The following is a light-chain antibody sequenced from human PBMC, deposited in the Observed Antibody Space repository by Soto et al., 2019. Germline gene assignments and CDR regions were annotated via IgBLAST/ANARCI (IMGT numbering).Light chain of an antibody. CDR3: QHYNNWPWT. J-gene: IGKJ1*01. CDR1: QSVNSN. Sequence: EIVMTQSPATLSVSPAERATLSCRASQSVNSNLAWYQQKPGQAPRPLIYGVSNRATRIPARFSGSGSGTEFTLTISSLQSEDFALYYCQHYNNWPWTFGQGTKVEI. V-gene: IGKV3-15*01. CDR2: GVS.